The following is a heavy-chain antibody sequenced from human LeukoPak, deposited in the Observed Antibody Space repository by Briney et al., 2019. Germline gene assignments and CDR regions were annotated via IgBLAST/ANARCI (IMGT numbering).Heavy chain of an antibody. CDR2: IYPGDSDT. D-gene: IGHD2-21*01. Sequence: GESLKISCKGSGYSFTSYWIGWVRQMPGKGLEWMGIIYPGDSDTRYSPSFQGQVTISADKSISTAYLQWSSLKASDTAMYYCAREYCGGDCSSPPRYFDLWGRGTLVTVSS. J-gene: IGHJ2*01. CDR3: AREYCGGDCSSPPRYFDL. CDR1: GYSFTSYW. V-gene: IGHV5-51*01.